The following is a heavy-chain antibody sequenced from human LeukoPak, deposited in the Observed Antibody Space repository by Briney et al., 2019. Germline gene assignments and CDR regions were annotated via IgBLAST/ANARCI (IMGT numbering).Heavy chain of an antibody. J-gene: IGHJ3*02. V-gene: IGHV1-2*04. CDR1: GYTFTGYY. Sequence: AAVTVSCKASGYTFTGYYMHWVRQAPGQGLEGMGWINPNSGGTNYAQKFQGWVTMTRDTSISTAYMELSRLRSDDTAVYYCARGGYYDAFDIWGQGTMVTVSS. CDR2: INPNSGGT. D-gene: IGHD2-21*01. CDR3: ARGGYYDAFDI.